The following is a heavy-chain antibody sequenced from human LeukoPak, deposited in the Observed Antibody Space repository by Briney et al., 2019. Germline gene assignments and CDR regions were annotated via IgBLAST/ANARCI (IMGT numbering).Heavy chain of an antibody. CDR1: GFTFESYT. J-gene: IGHJ4*02. D-gene: IGHD6-19*01. CDR3: ARDYSSGWFAKGAY. Sequence: GGSLRLSCAGSGFTFESYTMTWFRQAPGKGLEWVSSIDATSSLINYADSVKGRFTTSRANDNNTLFLQMNSLRAEDTGTYYCARDYSSGWFAKGAYWGQGALVPVSS. V-gene: IGHV3-21*01. CDR2: IDATSSLI.